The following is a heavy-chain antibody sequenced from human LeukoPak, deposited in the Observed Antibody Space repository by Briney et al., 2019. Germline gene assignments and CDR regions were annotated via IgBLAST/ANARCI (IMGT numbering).Heavy chain of an antibody. V-gene: IGHV1-2*04. D-gene: IGHD1-26*01. CDR2: INPNSGGT. CDR1: GYTFTSYY. CDR3: ARDDPSGSYPN. J-gene: IGHJ4*02. Sequence: ASLKVSCKASGYTFTSYYMHWVRQAPGQGLEWMGWINPNSGGTNYAQKFQGWVTMTRDTSISTAYMELSRLRSDDTAVYYCARDDPSGSYPNWGQGTLVTVSS.